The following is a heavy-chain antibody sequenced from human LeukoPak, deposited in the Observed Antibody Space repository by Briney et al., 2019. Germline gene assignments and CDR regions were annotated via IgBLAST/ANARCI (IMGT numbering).Heavy chain of an antibody. Sequence: SETLSLTXAVYGGSFSGYYWSWIRQPPGKGLEWIGYIYYSGSTYYNPSLKSRVTISVDTSKNQFSLKLSSVTAADTAVYYCARGQRNYGLYFDYWGQGTLVTVSS. D-gene: IGHD1-7*01. V-gene: IGHV4-30-4*08. CDR1: GGSFSGYY. J-gene: IGHJ4*02. CDR3: ARGQRNYGLYFDY. CDR2: IYYSGST.